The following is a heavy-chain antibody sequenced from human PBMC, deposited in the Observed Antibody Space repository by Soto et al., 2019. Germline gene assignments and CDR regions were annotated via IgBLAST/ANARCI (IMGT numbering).Heavy chain of an antibody. CDR3: ARWAYDSSGYYFDY. CDR1: GGSISSYY. CDR2: IYYSGST. D-gene: IGHD3-22*01. Sequence: PSETLSLTCTVSGGSISSYYWSWIRQPPGKGLEWIGYIYYSGSTNYNPSLKSRVTISVDTSKNQFSLKLSSVTAADTAVYYCARWAYDSSGYYFDYWGQGTLVTVSS. V-gene: IGHV4-59*01. J-gene: IGHJ4*02.